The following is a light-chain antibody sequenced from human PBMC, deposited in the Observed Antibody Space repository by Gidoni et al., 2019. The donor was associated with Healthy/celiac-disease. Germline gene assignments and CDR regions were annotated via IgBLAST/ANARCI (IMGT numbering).Light chain of an antibody. CDR3: QQYNSYSQT. V-gene: IGKV1-5*01. CDR1: QSISSW. J-gene: IGKJ1*01. Sequence: DIEIIQSPSTLSASVGDRVTVTCRASQSISSWLAWYQQKPGKAPKLLIYDASSLESGVPSRFSGSGSGTEFTLTISSLQPDDFATYYCQQYNSYSQTFXQXTKVEIK. CDR2: DAS.